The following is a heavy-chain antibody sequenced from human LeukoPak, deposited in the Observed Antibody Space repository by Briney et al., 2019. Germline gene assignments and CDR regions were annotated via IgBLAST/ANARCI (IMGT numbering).Heavy chain of an antibody. J-gene: IGHJ5*02. Sequence: GGSLRLSCAASGFTVSSNYMSWVRQAPGKGLEWVSVIYSGGSTYYADSVKGRFTISRDNSKNTLYLQMNSLRAEDTAVYYCARDLSGITMVRGLGWFDPWGQGTLVTVSS. V-gene: IGHV3-53*01. CDR2: IYSGGST. CDR3: ARDLSGITMVRGLGWFDP. D-gene: IGHD3-10*01. CDR1: GFTVSSNY.